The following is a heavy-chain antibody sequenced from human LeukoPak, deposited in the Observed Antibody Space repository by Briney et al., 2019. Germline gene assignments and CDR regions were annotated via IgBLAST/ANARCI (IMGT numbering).Heavy chain of an antibody. CDR1: GITLSNYG. V-gene: IGHV3-23*01. D-gene: IGHD3-22*01. CDR3: AKRGVVIRVILVGFHKEAYYFDS. J-gene: IGHJ4*02. Sequence: PGGSLRLSCAVSGITLSNYGMSWVSQARGKGLEWVAAIRDSGGRTNYADSVKGRFTISRDNPKNTLYLQMNSLRAEDTAVYFCAKRGVVIRVILVGFHKEAYYFDSWGQGALVTVSS. CDR2: IRDSGGRT.